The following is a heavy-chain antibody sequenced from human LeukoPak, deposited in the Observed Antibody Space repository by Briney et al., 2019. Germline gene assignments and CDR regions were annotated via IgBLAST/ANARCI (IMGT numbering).Heavy chain of an antibody. J-gene: IGHJ4*02. V-gene: IGHV3-30-3*01. D-gene: IGHD1-26*01. CDR2: ISYDGSNK. CDR1: GFTFSSYA. Sequence: PGGSLRLSCATSGFTFSSYAMHWVRQAPGKGLEWVAVISYDGSNKYYADSVKGRFTISRDNSKNTLYLQVSSLRAEDTAVYYCARDSGSRTFDYWGQGTLVTVSS. CDR3: ARDSGSRTFDY.